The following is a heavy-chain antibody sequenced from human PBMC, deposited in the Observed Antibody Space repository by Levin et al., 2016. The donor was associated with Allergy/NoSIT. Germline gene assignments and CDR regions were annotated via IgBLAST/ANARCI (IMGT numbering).Heavy chain of an antibody. CDR1: GFTFSSYG. CDR2: ISYDGSNK. V-gene: IGHV3-30*18. D-gene: IGHD2-15*01. CDR3: AKDLLGYCSGGSCYLYYYYYYGMDV. Sequence: GESLKISCAASGFTFSSYGMHWVRQAPGKGLEWVAVISYDGSNKYYADSVKGRFTISRDNSKNTLYLQMNSLRAEDTAVYYCAKDLLGYCSGGSCYLYYYYYYGMDVWGQGTTVTVSS. J-gene: IGHJ6*02.